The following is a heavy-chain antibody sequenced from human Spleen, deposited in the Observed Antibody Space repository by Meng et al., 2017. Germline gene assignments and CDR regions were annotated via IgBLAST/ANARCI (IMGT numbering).Heavy chain of an antibody. D-gene: IGHD3-16*01. CDR3: ARSPIDKYDLSALPLDY. J-gene: IGHJ4*02. CDR2: INTDGSST. CDR1: GFTFSNYW. V-gene: IGHV3-74*01. Sequence: GESLKISCAGSGFTFSNYWMHWVRQAPGKGLVWVSRINTDGSSTTYVDSVKGRFTISRDNSKNTVFLQINSLRVEDTAVYYCARSPIDKYDLSALPLDYWGQGTLVTVSS.